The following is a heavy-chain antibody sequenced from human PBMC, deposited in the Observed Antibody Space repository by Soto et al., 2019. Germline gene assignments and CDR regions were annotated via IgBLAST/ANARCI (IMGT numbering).Heavy chain of an antibody. Sequence: SETLSLTCTVSGGSFSSGSYHWSWIRQTPGKGLEWSGYIYYSGSANYNPYLKSRVTISVDTSTNQFPLKLSSVTAADTAVYYCAIAVEYYDSSGYYDVHFDYWGQGTLVTVSS. V-gene: IGHV4-61*01. CDR2: IYYSGSA. CDR1: GGSFSSGSYH. J-gene: IGHJ4*02. CDR3: AIAVEYYDSSGYYDVHFDY. D-gene: IGHD3-22*01.